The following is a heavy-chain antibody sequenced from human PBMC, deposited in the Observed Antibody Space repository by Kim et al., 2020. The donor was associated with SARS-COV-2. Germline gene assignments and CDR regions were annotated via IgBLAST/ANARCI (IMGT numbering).Heavy chain of an antibody. CDR1: GASISRSSYF. CDR2: IYKSGST. CDR3: VRCSVGDGHKSLDS. Sequence: SETLSLTCSVSGASISRSSYFWAWIRQPPGKGLEWIGSIYKSGSTYYTPPLKSRVTISVDTSKNQFSLKVSSVTAADTAVYYCVRCSVGDGHKSLDSLV. J-gene: IGHJ5*01. V-gene: IGHV4-39*01. D-gene: IGHD6-19*01.